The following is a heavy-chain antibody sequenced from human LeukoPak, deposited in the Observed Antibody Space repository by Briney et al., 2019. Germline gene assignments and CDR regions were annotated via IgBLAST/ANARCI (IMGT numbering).Heavy chain of an antibody. CDR1: GDSVSSNSAA. Sequence: SQTLSLTCALSGDSVSSNSAAWNWIRQSPSRGLEWLGRTYYRSKWYNDYAVSVKSRITINPDTSKNQFSLQLNSVTPEDTAVYYCARGYGPLYGSGSRPQGSSDYWGQGTLVTVSS. CDR2: TYYRSKWYN. D-gene: IGHD3-10*01. CDR3: ARGYGPLYGSGSRPQGSSDY. J-gene: IGHJ4*02. V-gene: IGHV6-1*01.